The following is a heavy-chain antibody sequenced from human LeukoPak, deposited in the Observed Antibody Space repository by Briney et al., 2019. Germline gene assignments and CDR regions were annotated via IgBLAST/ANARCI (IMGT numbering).Heavy chain of an antibody. J-gene: IGHJ4*02. V-gene: IGHV3-33*01. CDR1: GFTFSSYG. CDR3: ARGGRYGDLDY. D-gene: IGHD4-17*01. Sequence: GGSLRLSCAASGFTFSSYGMHWVRQAPGKGLEWVAVIWYDGSNKYYADSVKGRFTISRDNSKNTLYLQMSSLRAEDTAVYYCARGGRYGDLDYWGQGTLVTVSS. CDR2: IWYDGSNK.